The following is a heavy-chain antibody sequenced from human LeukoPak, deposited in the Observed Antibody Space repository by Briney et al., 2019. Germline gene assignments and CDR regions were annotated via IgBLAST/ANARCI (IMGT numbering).Heavy chain of an antibody. CDR3: ARQRRFDY. V-gene: IGHV3-73*01. CDR2: IRSKANSYAT. Sequence: GGSLRLSCAASGFTFSGSAMHWVRQASGKGLEWVGRIRSKANSYATAYAASVKGRFTISRDDSKNTAYLQMNSLKTEDTAVYYCARQRRFDYWGQGTLVTVSS. CDR1: GFTFSGSA. J-gene: IGHJ4*02.